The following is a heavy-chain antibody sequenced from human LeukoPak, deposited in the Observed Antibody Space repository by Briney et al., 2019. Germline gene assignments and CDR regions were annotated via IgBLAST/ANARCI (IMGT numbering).Heavy chain of an antibody. CDR2: IKEDGSEK. Sequence: GGSLRLSCAASGFTFNSYWMSWVRQAPGKGLEWVANIKEDGSEKYYVDSVKGRFTISRDNAKNSLYLQMNSLRAEDTAVYYCAREGQQLVLDYWGQGTLVTVSS. D-gene: IGHD6-13*01. V-gene: IGHV3-7*01. CDR3: AREGQQLVLDY. J-gene: IGHJ4*02. CDR1: GFTFNSYW.